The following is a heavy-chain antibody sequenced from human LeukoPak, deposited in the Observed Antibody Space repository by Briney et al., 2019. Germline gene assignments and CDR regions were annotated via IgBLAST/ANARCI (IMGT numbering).Heavy chain of an antibody. CDR2: INPNSGGT. V-gene: IGHV1-2*02. CDR1: GYTFTGYY. CDR3: ARARGWPPLGPNYYFDY. J-gene: IGHJ4*02. D-gene: IGHD6-19*01. Sequence: GASVKVSCKASGYTFTGYYMHWVRQAPGQGLEWMGWINPNSGGTNYAQKFQGRVTMTRDTSISTAYMELSRLRSDDTAVYYCARARGWPPLGPNYYFDYWGQGTLVTVSS.